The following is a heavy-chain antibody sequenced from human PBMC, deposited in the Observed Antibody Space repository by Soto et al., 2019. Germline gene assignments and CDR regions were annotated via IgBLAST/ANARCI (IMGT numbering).Heavy chain of an antibody. CDR2: ISAYNGNT. V-gene: IGHV1-18*01. Sequence: ASVKVSCKALGYTFTSYGISWVRQAPGQGLEWMGWISAYNGNTNYAQKLQGRVTMTTDTSTSTAYMELRSLRSDDTAVYYCARDRTRQQWLDIDYWGQGTLVPISS. D-gene: IGHD6-19*01. J-gene: IGHJ4*02. CDR1: GYTFTSYG. CDR3: ARDRTRQQWLDIDY.